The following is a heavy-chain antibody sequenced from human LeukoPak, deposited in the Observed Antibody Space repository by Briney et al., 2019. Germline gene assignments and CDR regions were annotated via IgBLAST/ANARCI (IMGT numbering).Heavy chain of an antibody. CDR1: GFTVITND. CDR3: ARGVEPLAANTLAY. J-gene: IGHJ4*02. Sequence: GGSLRLSCAASGFTVITNDMTWVRQAPGKGLEWFSVLYSDGNTKYADSVQGRFTISRDNSKNTLYLEMNSLIPDDTAVYYCARGVEPLAANTLAYWGQGTLVTVSS. V-gene: IGHV3-53*01. D-gene: IGHD1-14*01. CDR2: LYSDGNT.